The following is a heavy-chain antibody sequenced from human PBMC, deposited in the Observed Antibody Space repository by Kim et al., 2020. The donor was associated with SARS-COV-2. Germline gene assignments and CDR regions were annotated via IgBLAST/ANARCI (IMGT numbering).Heavy chain of an antibody. CDR2: SVNT. J-gene: IGHJ4*02. Sequence: SVNTGYAQKLQGRVTMTWNTSRNTDYMELSSMRSEDTAVYYCARGVIDFWGQGTLVTVSS. CDR3: ARGVIDF. V-gene: IGHV1-8*01.